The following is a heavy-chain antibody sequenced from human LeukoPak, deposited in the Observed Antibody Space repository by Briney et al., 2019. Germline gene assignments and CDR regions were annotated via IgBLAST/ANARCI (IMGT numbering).Heavy chain of an antibody. J-gene: IGHJ4*02. Sequence: PGGSLRLSCAASGFIFSSYGMHWVRQAPAKGLECVAVIWSDASNTYYVDSVKGRFTISRDNSKNTLYLQMNSLRAEDTAVYYCARTYNIRSFDTWGQGTLVTVSS. CDR3: ARTYNIRSFDT. CDR2: IWSDASNT. V-gene: IGHV3-33*01. CDR1: GFIFSSYG. D-gene: IGHD1-1*01.